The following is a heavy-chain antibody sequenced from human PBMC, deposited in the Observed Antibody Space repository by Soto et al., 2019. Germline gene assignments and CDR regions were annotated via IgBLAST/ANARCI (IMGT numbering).Heavy chain of an antibody. J-gene: IGHJ3*02. Sequence: SEPLSLTCTVSGGSISSYYWSWIRQPPGKGLEWIGYIYYSGSTNYNPSLKSRVTISVDTSKNQFSLKLSSVTAADTAVYYCARGEPKQDFWSGSAPHHDAFDIWGQGTMVTVSS. CDR2: IYYSGST. CDR3: ARGEPKQDFWSGSAPHHDAFDI. D-gene: IGHD3-3*01. V-gene: IGHV4-59*01. CDR1: GGSISSYY.